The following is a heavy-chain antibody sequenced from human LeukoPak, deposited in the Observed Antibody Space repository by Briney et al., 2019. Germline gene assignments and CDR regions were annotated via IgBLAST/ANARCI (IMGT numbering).Heavy chain of an antibody. CDR2: ISAYNGNT. CDR1: GYTFTSYG. D-gene: IGHD6-19*01. V-gene: IGHV1-18*04. CDR3: ARDDIAVAGTFAFDI. Sequence: GASVKVSCKASGYTFTSYGISWVRQAPGQGLEWKGWISAYNGNTNHAQKLQGRVTMTTDTSTSTAYMELRSLRSDDTAVYYCARDDIAVAGTFAFDIWGQGTMVTVSS. J-gene: IGHJ3*02.